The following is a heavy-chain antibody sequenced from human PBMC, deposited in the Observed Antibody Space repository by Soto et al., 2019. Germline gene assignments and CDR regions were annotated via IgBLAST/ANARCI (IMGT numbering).Heavy chain of an antibody. J-gene: IGHJ6*02. CDR2: ISCSGGST. V-gene: IGHV3-23*01. CDR3: AKTMARLRPYGMDV. D-gene: IGHD2-8*01. Sequence: GGSLRLSCAASGFTFSSYAMSWVLQAPGKGLEWGSAISCSGGSTYYADSVKGRFTISRDNSKNTLYLQMNSLRAEDTAVYYCAKTMARLRPYGMDVWGQGTTVTVSS. CDR1: GFTFSSYA.